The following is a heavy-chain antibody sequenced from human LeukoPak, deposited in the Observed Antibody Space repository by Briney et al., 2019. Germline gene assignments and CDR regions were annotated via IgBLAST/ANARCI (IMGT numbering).Heavy chain of an antibody. CDR3: ARDRYTPGGSWELLRDY. V-gene: IGHV1-69*04. D-gene: IGHD1-26*01. CDR2: IIPILGIA. Sequence: SVKVSCKASGGTFSSYAISWVRQAPGQGLEWMGRIIPILGIANYAQKFQGRVTITADKSTSTAYMELSSLRSEDTAVYYCARDRYTPGGSWELLRDYWGQGTLVTVSS. J-gene: IGHJ4*02. CDR1: GGTFSSYA.